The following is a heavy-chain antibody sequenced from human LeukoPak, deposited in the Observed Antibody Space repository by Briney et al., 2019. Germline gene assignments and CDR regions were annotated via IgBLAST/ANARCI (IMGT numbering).Heavy chain of an antibody. CDR2: ISTSSIYI. J-gene: IGHJ4*02. D-gene: IGHD2-15*01. V-gene: IGHV3-21*04. CDR3: AKAPVTTCRGAFCYPFDY. Sequence: GGSLRLSCAASGFTFSSYSMNWVRQAPGMGLEWVSSISTSSIYIYYADSVKGRFTISRDSSKNTLFLQMNRLRPEDAAVYYCAKAPVTTCRGAFCYPFDYWGLGTLVTVSS. CDR1: GFTFSSYS.